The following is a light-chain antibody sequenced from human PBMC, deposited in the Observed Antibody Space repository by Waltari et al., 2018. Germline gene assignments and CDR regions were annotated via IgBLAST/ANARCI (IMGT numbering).Light chain of an antibody. Sequence: SYELTQPPSVSVSLGQLARITCSGEALPKQYAYWYQQKPRQLPVLLRYKGTERPSGSPEGVSGYSSGTIVTLTIWGVQAEDEADYDGLSADSSGTYRVFGGGTKLTVL. CDR1: ALPKQY. J-gene: IGLJ2*01. CDR3: LSADSSGTYRV. V-gene: IGLV3-16*01. CDR2: KGT.